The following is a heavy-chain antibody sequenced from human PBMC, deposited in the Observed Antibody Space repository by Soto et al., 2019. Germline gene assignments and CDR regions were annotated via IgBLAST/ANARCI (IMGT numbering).Heavy chain of an antibody. V-gene: IGHV3-33*01. D-gene: IGHD1-26*01. CDR3: ARDWGAGTPGEGYSHGFDL. J-gene: IGHJ3*01. CDR2: SWRDGRPL. CDR1: GFTLDTYG. Sequence: QEQLVESGGGMVQPGGSLRLSCAVSGFTLDTYGMHWVRQAAGQGLEWVAVSWRDGRPLDYADSVRGRFTVFRDDSKNTLFLERNGLRGDDTAVYYCARDWGAGTPGEGYSHGFDLWGQGTLVTVSS.